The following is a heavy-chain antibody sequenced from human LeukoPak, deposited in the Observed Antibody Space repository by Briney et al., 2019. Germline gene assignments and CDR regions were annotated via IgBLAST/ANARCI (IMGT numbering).Heavy chain of an antibody. V-gene: IGHV4-34*01. CDR1: GGSFSGYY. D-gene: IGHD3-22*01. CDR3: ARANDYDSSGYYYLFAFDI. CDR2: INHSGST. Sequence: SETLSLTCAVYGGSFSGYYWSWIRQPPGKGLEWIGEINHSGSTNYNPSLKSRVTISVDTSKNQFSLKLSSVTAADTAVYYCARANDYDSSGYYYLFAFDIWGQGTMVTVSS. J-gene: IGHJ3*02.